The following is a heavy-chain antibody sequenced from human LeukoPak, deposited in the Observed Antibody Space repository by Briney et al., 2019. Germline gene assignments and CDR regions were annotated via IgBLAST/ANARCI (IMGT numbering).Heavy chain of an antibody. CDR3: TTDTILRG. D-gene: IGHD3-10*01. Sequence: GGSLKLSCAASGFTFSGSAMHCVRQASGKGLEWVGRIRSKANNYATTYAASVNGRFTISRDDSKNTAYLQMNSLKTEDTAVYYCTTDTILRGWGQGTLVTVSS. V-gene: IGHV3-73*01. CDR2: IRSKANNYAT. J-gene: IGHJ4*02. CDR1: GFTFSGSA.